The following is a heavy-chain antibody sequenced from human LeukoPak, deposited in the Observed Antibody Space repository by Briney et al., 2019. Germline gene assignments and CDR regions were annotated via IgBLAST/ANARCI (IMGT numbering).Heavy chain of an antibody. V-gene: IGHV7-4-1*02. CDR3: ARGGYCSSASCYFFDL. J-gene: IGHJ4*02. D-gene: IGHD2-2*01. Sequence: ASVKVSCKASGYSFTKYAINWIRQAPGQGLEWMGWISTNTGNPTYARGFTGRFVFSLDTSVSTAYLQITGLQTADTATYYCARGGYCSSASCYFFDLWGQGTLVTLSS. CDR1: GYSFTKYA. CDR2: ISTNTGNP.